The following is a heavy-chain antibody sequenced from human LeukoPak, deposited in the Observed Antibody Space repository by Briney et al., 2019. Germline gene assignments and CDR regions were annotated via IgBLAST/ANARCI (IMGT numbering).Heavy chain of an antibody. J-gene: IGHJ6*02. CDR3: ARDVFSIAAAGPSYYYGMDV. CDR2: ISPNSGAT. CDR1: GYTFTGYY. D-gene: IGHD6-13*01. Sequence: ASVKVSCKTSGYTFTGYYMHWVRQAPGQGLEWMGWISPNSGATNYAQKFQARVTMTGDTSISTAYMELSSLRSDDTAVYYCARDVFSIAAAGPSYYYGMDVWGQGTTVTVSS. V-gene: IGHV1-2*02.